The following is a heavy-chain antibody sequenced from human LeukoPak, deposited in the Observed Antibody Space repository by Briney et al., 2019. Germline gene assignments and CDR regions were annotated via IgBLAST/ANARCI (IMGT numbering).Heavy chain of an antibody. CDR3: ARASSLYARVDL. D-gene: IGHD2-8*01. CDR1: AYSISRTY. Sequence: PSETLSLTCTVSAYSISRTYWSWFRQPPGKGLEWIGYIYYSGSTNYNPSLKSRVTISVDTSKNQFSLKLSSVTAADTAGYYCARASSLYARVDLWVRGTLVTVSS. V-gene: IGHV4-59*01. J-gene: IGHJ2*01. CDR2: IYYSGST.